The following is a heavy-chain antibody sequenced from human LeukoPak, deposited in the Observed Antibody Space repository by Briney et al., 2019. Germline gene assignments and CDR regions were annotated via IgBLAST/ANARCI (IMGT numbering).Heavy chain of an antibody. J-gene: IGHJ4*02. CDR1: GGSISINY. V-gene: IGHV4-59*08. D-gene: IGHD3-16*01. CDR2: ITDSGRI. CDR3: ARLPPHYSSTWGFFDN. Sequence: KTSETLSLTCTVSGGSISINYWTWIRQTPGNGLEWIAYITDSGRIKCNPSLESRVTISKDMSKNQFSLKLSSMTAADTAVYYCARLPPHYSSTWGFFDNWGQGTLVTVSS.